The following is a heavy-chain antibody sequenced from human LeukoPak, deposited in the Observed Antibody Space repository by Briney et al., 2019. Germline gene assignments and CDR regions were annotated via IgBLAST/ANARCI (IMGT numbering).Heavy chain of an antibody. J-gene: IGHJ4*02. V-gene: IGHV3-7*03. CDR3: ARDGFGTGSN. D-gene: IGHD3-16*01. Sequence: GGSLRLSCAASGLTFSNYWMDWVRQAPGKGLEWVANIKQDGSEENYVDSVKGRFIISRDNAKNSLYLQMNTLRADDTAVYYCARDGFGTGSNWGQGTLVTVSS. CDR1: GLTFSNYW. CDR2: IKQDGSEE.